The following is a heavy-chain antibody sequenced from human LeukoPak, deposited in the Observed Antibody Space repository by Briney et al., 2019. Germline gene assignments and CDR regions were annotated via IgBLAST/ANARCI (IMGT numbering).Heavy chain of an antibody. CDR1: GYTFTSYG. J-gene: IGHJ3*02. D-gene: IGHD3-10*01. CDR3: ARTSGSLRTDDAFDI. Sequence: GASVKVSCKASGYTFTSYGISWVRQAPGQGLEWMGWISAYNGNTNYAQKLQGRVTMTTDTSTSTAYMELRSLRSDDTAVYYCARTSGSLRTDDAFDIWGQGTMVTVSS. V-gene: IGHV1-18*01. CDR2: ISAYNGNT.